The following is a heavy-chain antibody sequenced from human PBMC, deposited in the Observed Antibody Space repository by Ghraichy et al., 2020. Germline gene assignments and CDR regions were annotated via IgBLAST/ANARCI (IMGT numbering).Heavy chain of an antibody. J-gene: IGHJ6*02. Sequence: GGSLRLSCAASGFSFSSYWMTWVRQAPGKGLEWVANIRQDGNEIYYVDSVKGRFTISRDNAKNSLYLQMNSLRAEDTAVYYCARPRQPTYYYAMVVWGQGTMVTVSS. D-gene: IGHD1-1*01. CDR3: ARPRQPTYYYAMVV. CDR2: IRQDGNEI. V-gene: IGHV3-7*01. CDR1: GFSFSSYW.